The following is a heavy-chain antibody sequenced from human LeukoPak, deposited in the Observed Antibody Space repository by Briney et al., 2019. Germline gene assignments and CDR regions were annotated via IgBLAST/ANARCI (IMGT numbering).Heavy chain of an antibody. CDR2: ISGSGECT. J-gene: IGHJ3*02. CDR1: GFTFSSYV. CDR3: AKCLDAFDI. Sequence: TGGSLRLSCAASGFTFSSYVMSWVRQAPGMGPEWVSAISGSGECTYYADSVKGRFTISRDNSKNTLHLQVNSLRAEDTAVYYCAKCLDAFDIWGQGTMVTVSS. V-gene: IGHV3-23*01.